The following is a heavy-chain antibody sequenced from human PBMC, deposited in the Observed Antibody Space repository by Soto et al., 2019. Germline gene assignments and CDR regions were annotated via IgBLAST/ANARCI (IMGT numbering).Heavy chain of an antibody. V-gene: IGHV3-15*01. CDR3: TTDLVVVAATGIDY. CDR2: IKSKTDGGTT. CDR1: GFTFSNAW. J-gene: IGHJ4*02. Sequence: GGSLRLSCAASGFTFSNAWMSWVRQAPGKGLEWVGRIKSKTDGGTTDYAAPVKGRFTISRDDSKNTLYLQMNSLKTEDTAVYYCTTDLVVVAATGIDYWGQGTLVTVSS. D-gene: IGHD2-15*01.